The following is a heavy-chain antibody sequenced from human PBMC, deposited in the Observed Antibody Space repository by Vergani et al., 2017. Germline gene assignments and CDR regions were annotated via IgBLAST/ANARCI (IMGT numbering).Heavy chain of an antibody. CDR2: IIPIFGTA. J-gene: IGHJ3*02. D-gene: IGHD4-23*01. V-gene: IGHV1-69*01. Sequence: QVQLVQSGAEVKKPGSSVKVSCKASGGTFSSYAISWVRQAPGQGLEWMGGIIPIFGTANYAQKFQGRVTITADEATGTAYMELSSLRSEATAVYYCARLIGTVVTSGAFDIWGQGTMVTVSS. CDR3: ARLIGTVVTSGAFDI. CDR1: GGTFSSYA.